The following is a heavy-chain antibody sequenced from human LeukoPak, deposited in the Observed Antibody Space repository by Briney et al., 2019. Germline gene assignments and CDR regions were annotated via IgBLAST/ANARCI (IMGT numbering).Heavy chain of an antibody. D-gene: IGHD5-18*01. V-gene: IGHV4-39*07. Sequence: PSETLSLTCSVSGGFISSTTYYWGWIRQPPGMGLEWIGSIFYRGSTYYNPSLKSRVTISLDTSKNQFSLKLSSVTAADTAVYYCARRGYTYGWGWFDPWGQGTLVTVSS. CDR1: GGFISSTTYY. CDR3: ARRGYTYGWGWFDP. J-gene: IGHJ5*02. CDR2: IFYRGST.